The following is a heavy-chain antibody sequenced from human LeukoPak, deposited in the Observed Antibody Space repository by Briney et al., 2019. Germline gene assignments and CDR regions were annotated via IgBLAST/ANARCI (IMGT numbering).Heavy chain of an antibody. D-gene: IGHD3-22*01. CDR2: FFYKRGA. J-gene: IGHJ5*02. CDR3: ARSYDSSASATVRWFDP. CDR1: GSPIGGYY. V-gene: IGHV4-59*01. Sequence: SETLSLTCSVSGSPIGGYYWSWSRQAPGKGVEWIGNFFYKRGAWYKSSLKSRVTTSIDTSKKELSLTLTSVTAADTAVYYCARSYDSSASATVRWFDPWGQGTLVTVSS.